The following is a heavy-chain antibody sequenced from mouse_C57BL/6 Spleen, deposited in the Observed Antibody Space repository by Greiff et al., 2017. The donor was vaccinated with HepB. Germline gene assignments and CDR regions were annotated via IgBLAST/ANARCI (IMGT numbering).Heavy chain of an antibody. J-gene: IGHJ3*01. V-gene: IGHV1-62-2*01. CDR3: ARHEDRYYGSSPAWFAY. CDR1: GYTFTEYT. Sequence: VQLQQSGAELVKPGASVKLSCKASGYTFTEYTIHWVKQRSGQGLEWIGWFYPGSGSIKYNEKFKDKATLTADKSSSTVYMELSRLTSEDSAVYFWARHEDRYYGSSPAWFAYWGQGTLVTVSA. D-gene: IGHD1-1*01. CDR2: FYPGSGSI.